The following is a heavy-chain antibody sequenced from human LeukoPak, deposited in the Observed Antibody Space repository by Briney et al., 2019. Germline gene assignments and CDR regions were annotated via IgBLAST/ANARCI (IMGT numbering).Heavy chain of an antibody. CDR1: GFSVSTNY. V-gene: IGHV3-53*01. CDR3: ARAIVPLSASGWYYFDY. Sequence: GGSLRLSCAASGFSVSTNYISWVRQAPGKGLEWVSIIYSGGSTYYADSVKGRFTISRDNSKNTLYLQMNSLRAEDTAVYYCARAIVPLSASGWYYFDYWGQGTMVTVSS. D-gene: IGHD6-19*01. J-gene: IGHJ4*02. CDR2: IYSGGST.